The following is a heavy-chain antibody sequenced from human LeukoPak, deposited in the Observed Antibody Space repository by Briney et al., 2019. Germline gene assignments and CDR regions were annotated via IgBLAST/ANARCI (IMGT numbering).Heavy chain of an antibody. CDR2: IDWDDDK. Sequence: ARIDWDDDKFYSTSLKTRLTISKDTSKNQVVLTMTNMDPVDTATYYCARTYGSGSWGAFDIWGQGTMVTVSS. V-gene: IGHV2-70*04. D-gene: IGHD3-10*01. CDR3: ARTYGSGSWGAFDI. J-gene: IGHJ3*02.